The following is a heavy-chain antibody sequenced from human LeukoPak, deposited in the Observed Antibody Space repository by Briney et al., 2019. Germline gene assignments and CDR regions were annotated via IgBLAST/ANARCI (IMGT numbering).Heavy chain of an antibody. V-gene: IGHV4-59*08. J-gene: IGHJ4*02. Sequence: YPSETLSLTCTVSGGSISSYYWSWIRQPPGKGLEWIAYISDIGSINYNPSLKSRVTISLDTSKNQFSLKLSSVTAADTAVYYCAGHHPRNTVDFWGQGTLVTASS. CDR3: AGHHPRNTVDF. CDR1: GGSISSYY. CDR2: ISDIGSI. D-gene: IGHD2/OR15-2a*01.